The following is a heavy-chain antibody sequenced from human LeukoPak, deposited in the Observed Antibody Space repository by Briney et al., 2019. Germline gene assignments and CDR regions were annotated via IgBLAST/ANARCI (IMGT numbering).Heavy chain of an antibody. D-gene: IGHD3-16*02. J-gene: IGHJ6*02. Sequence: GGSLRLSCAASGFTFSSYAMSWVRQAPGKGLEWVSAISGSGGSTYYADSVKGRFTISRDNSKNTLYLQMNSLRAEDTAVYYCAKDPYDYVWGSYRTYYYYGTDVWGQGTTVTVSS. V-gene: IGHV3-23*01. CDR3: AKDPYDYVWGSYRTYYYYGTDV. CDR1: GFTFSSYA. CDR2: ISGSGGST.